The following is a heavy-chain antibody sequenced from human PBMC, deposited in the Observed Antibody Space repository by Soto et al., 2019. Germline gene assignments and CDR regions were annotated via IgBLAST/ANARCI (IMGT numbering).Heavy chain of an antibody. V-gene: IGHV3-23*01. Sequence: GGSLRLSCAASGFTFSSYAMSWVRQAPGKGLEWVSAISGSGGSTYYADSVKGRFTISRDNSKNALYLQMNSLRAEDTAVYYCAKCDYGDNYYYYMDVWGKGTTVTVSS. J-gene: IGHJ6*03. CDR3: AKCDYGDNYYYYMDV. D-gene: IGHD4-17*01. CDR1: GFTFSSYA. CDR2: ISGSGGST.